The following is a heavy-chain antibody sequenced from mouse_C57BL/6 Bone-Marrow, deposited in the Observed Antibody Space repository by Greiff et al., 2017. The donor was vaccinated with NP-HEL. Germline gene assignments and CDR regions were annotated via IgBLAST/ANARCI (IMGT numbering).Heavy chain of an antibody. CDR2: IHPNSGST. V-gene: IGHV1-64*01. D-gene: IGHD1-1*01. CDR1: GYTFTSYW. J-gene: IGHJ1*03. Sequence: QVQLQQPGAELVKPGASVKLSCKASGYTFTSYWMHWVKQRPGQGLEWIGMIHPNSGSTNYNEKFKSKATLTADKSSSTAYMQLSSLTSEDSAVYYCAGWVYYHGGYFDVWGTGTTVTVSS. CDR3: AGWVYYHGGYFDV.